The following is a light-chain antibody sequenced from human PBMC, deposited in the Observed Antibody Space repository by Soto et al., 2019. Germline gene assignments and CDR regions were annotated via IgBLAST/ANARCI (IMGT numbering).Light chain of an antibody. Sequence: EIVLTQSPATLSLSPGERATLSCRASQSVSSSYLAWYQQKPGQAPRLLIYGASSRATGIPDRFSGSGSGTDFTLTISRLEPADFAVYYCQQYGSSPPLTFGQGTRMEIK. CDR2: GAS. V-gene: IGKV3-20*01. CDR1: QSVSSSY. CDR3: QQYGSSPPLT. J-gene: IGKJ5*01.